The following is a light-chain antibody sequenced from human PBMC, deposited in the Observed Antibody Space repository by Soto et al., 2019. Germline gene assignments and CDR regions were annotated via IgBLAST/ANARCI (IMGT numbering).Light chain of an antibody. Sequence: DIQMTQSPSSLSASVGDRVTITCRASQGISTYLNWYQQKPGKAPKLLIYAASSLQSGVPSRFSGSGSETDFTLTISFLQPEDFATYYCQQTYNTLPTTFGQGTRLEIK. CDR3: QQTYNTLPTT. J-gene: IGKJ5*01. CDR2: AAS. CDR1: QGISTY. V-gene: IGKV1-39*01.